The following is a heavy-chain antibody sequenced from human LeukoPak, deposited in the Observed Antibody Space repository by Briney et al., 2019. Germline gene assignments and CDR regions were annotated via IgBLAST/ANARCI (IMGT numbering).Heavy chain of an antibody. CDR2: ISGSGGVT. V-gene: IGHV3-23*01. J-gene: IGHJ4*02. CDR3: ARDAPSYSSSSSFDY. CDR1: GFTFDDYA. D-gene: IGHD6-6*01. Sequence: GGSLRLSCAASGFTFDDYAMHWVRQAPGKGLEWVSSISGSGGVTYYADSVKGRFTISRDNSKNTLYLQMNSLRAEDTAVYYCARDAPSYSSSSSFDYWGQGTLVTVSS.